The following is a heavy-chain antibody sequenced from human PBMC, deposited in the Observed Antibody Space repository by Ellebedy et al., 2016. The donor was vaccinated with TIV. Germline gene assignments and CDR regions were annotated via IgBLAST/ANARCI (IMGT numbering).Heavy chain of an antibody. Sequence: GESLKISXKGSGYSFTSYWISWVRQMPGKGLEWMGRIDPSDSYTNYSPSFQGHVTISADKSISTAYLQWSSLKASDTAMYYCARSLMTTVTLIDYWGQGTLVTVSS. CDR3: ARSLMTTVTLIDY. V-gene: IGHV5-10-1*01. CDR1: GYSFTSYW. J-gene: IGHJ4*02. D-gene: IGHD4-17*01. CDR2: IDPSDSYT.